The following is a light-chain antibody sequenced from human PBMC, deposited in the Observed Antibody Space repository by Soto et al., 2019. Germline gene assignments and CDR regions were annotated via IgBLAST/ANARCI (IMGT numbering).Light chain of an antibody. CDR2: DAS. V-gene: IGKV1-5*01. CDR3: QQYNSYSSWT. CDR1: QSLNSL. Sequence: DIQMTQSPSTLSASVGDRVTITFRVSQSLNSLLAWYQQKPGRAPKLLIYDASTLESGVPSRFSGSGSGTEFTLTISSLQTDDFATYYCQQYNSYSSWTFGQGTKVDIK. J-gene: IGKJ1*01.